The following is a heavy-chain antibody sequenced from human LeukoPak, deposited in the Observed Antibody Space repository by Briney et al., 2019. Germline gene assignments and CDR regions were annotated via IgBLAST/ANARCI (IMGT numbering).Heavy chain of an antibody. D-gene: IGHD4-23*01. CDR3: AKDRYGGNKGYYFDY. J-gene: IGHJ4*02. Sequence: PGGSLRLSCAVSGFTVSGNYMSWVRQAPGKGLEWVAFIRYDGSNKYYADSVKGRFTISRGNSKNTLYLQMNSLRAEDTAVYYCAKDRYGGNKGYYFDYWGQGTLVTVSS. CDR1: GFTVSGNY. CDR2: IRYDGSNK. V-gene: IGHV3-30*02.